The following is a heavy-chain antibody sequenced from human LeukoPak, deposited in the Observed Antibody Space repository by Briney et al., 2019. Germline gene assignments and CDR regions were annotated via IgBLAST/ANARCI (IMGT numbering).Heavy chain of an antibody. V-gene: IGHV3-23*01. J-gene: IGHJ4*02. CDR2: ISGSGGST. D-gene: IGHD1-26*01. Sequence: GGSLRLSCAASGFTFSSYAMSRVRQAPGKGLEWVSAISGSGGSTYYADSVKGRFTISRDNSKNTLYLQMNSLRAEDTAAYYCAKDRSGYFDYWGQGTLVTVSS. CDR1: GFTFSSYA. CDR3: AKDRSGYFDY.